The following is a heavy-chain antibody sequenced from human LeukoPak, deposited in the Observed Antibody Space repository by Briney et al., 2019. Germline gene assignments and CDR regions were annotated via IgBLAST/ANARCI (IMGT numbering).Heavy chain of an antibody. V-gene: IGHV3-23*01. D-gene: IGHD2-2*01. CDR2: ISGSGGST. CDR3: AKGQNPMPT. J-gene: IGHJ3*01. CDR1: GFTFSNYV. Sequence: GGSLRLSCAASGFTFSNYVMRWVRQAPGMGLEWVSGISGSGGSTYYADSVKGRFTISRDNSKNTLYLQVSSLRAEDTALYYCAKGQNPMPTWGQGTMVTVSS.